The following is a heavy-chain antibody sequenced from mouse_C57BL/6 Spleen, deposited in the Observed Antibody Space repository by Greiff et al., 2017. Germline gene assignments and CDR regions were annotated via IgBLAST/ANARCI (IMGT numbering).Heavy chain of an antibody. D-gene: IGHD2-2*01. J-gene: IGHJ2*01. V-gene: IGHV1-26*01. CDR2: INPNNGGT. CDR3: ARSLYGYDEGFDY. CDR1: GYTFTDYY. Sequence: EVQLQQSGPELVKPGASVKISCKASGYTFTDYYMNWVKQSHGKSLEWIGDINPNNGGTSYNQKFKGKATLTVDKSSSTAYMELRSLTSEDSAVYYCARSLYGYDEGFDYWGQGTTLTVSS.